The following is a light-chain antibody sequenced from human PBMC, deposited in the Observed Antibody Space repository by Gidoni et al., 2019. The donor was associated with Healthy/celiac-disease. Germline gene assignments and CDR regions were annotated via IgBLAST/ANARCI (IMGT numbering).Light chain of an antibody. CDR2: STS. J-gene: IGLJ2*01. V-gene: IGLV7-43*01. CDR3: LLYYGGAQV. CDR1: TGAVNSGYY. Sequence: QTVVTQEPSLTVSPGGTVTLTCAASTGAVNSGYYPNWFQPKPGQAPRALLYSTSNKHTWTPARFSGSLLGGKASLTLSGVQPADEAEYYCLLYYGGAQVFGGGTKLTVL.